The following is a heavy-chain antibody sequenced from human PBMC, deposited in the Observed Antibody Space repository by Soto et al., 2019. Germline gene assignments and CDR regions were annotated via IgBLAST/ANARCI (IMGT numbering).Heavy chain of an antibody. V-gene: IGHV1-18*01. CDR3: AIDMEYCSGGSCTQTDAFDI. Sequence: ASVKVSCKASGYTFTSYGISWVRQAPGQGLEWMGWISAYNGNTNYAQKLQGRVTMTTDTSTSTAYMELRSLRSDDTAVYYCAIDMEYCSGGSCTQTDAFDIWGQGTMVTVSS. CDR1: GYTFTSYG. CDR2: ISAYNGNT. J-gene: IGHJ3*02. D-gene: IGHD2-15*01.